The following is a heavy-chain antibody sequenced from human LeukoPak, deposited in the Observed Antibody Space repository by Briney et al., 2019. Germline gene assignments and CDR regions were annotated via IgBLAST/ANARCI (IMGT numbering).Heavy chain of an antibody. V-gene: IGHV4-59*08. CDR3: ARHTSGSSGWID. J-gene: IGHJ4*02. Sequence: SETLSLTCTVSGGSISSYCWSWIRQPPGKGLEWIGYIYYSGSTNYNPSLKSRVTISVDTSKNQFSLKLSSVTAADTAVYYCARHTSGSSGWIDWGQGTLVTVSS. CDR2: IYYSGST. D-gene: IGHD6-19*01. CDR1: GGSISSYC.